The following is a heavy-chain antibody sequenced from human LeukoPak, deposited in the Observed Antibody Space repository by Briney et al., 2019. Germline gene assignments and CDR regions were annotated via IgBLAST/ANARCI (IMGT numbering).Heavy chain of an antibody. Sequence: GASVKVSCKASGYTFTSYDINWVRQATGQGLEWMGWMNPNSGSTGYAQKFQGRVTITRNTSISTAYMELSSLRSEDTAVYYCARVVVVIPGTQVWFDPWGQGTLVTVSS. CDR1: GYTFTSYD. CDR3: ARVVVVIPGTQVWFDP. CDR2: MNPNSGST. J-gene: IGHJ5*02. D-gene: IGHD2-2*01. V-gene: IGHV1-8*03.